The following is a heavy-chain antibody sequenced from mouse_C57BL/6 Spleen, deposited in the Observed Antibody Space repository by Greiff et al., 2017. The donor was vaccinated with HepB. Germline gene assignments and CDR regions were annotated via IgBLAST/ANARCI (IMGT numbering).Heavy chain of an antibody. J-gene: IGHJ1*03. CDR3: ARRVGYYWYFDV. V-gene: IGHV5-16*01. D-gene: IGHD2-2*01. CDR2: INYDGSST. Sequence: EVQLVESEGGLVQPGSSMKLSCTASGFTFSDYYMAWVRQVPEKGLEWVANINYDGSSTYYLDSLKSRFIISRDNAKNILYLQMSSLKSEDTATYYCARRVGYYWYFDVWGTGTTVTVSS. CDR1: GFTFSDYY.